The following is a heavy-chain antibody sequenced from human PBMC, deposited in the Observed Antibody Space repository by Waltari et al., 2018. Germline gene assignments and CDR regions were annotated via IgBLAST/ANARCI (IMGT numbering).Heavy chain of an antibody. D-gene: IGHD6-19*01. V-gene: IGHV4-34*12. Sequence: QVQLQQWGAGLLKPSETLSLTCAVYGGSFSGYYWSWIRQPHGKGLEWIGEIIHSGSTHYNPSLKSRVTISVDTSKNQFSLKRSSVTAADTAVYYCARHGAVATIDYWGQGTLVTVSS. CDR3: ARHGAVATIDY. CDR2: IIHSGST. J-gene: IGHJ4*02. CDR1: GGSFSGYY.